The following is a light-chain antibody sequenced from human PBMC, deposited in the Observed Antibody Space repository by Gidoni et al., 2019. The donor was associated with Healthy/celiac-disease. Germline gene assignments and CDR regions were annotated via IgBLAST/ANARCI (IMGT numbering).Light chain of an antibody. CDR2: EDN. V-gene: IGLV6-57*04. CDR1: SGSIASNY. J-gene: IGLJ3*02. Sequence: NYMLTQPHSLSESPGKKVTNPCTRSSGSIASNYVQWYPQRPGSAPTTVIYEDNQRPSGVPDRFSGSIDSSSNSASLTISGLKTEDEADYYCQSYDSSNHEGVFGGGTKLTVL. CDR3: QSYDSSNHEGV.